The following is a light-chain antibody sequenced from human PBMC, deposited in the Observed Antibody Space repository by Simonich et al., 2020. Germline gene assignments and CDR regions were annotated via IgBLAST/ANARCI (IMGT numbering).Light chain of an antibody. CDR2: AAS. CDR3: QQYYSTPWT. J-gene: IGKJ1*01. Sequence: AIQMTQSPSSLSASVGDRVTITCRASQGLRNDLGWYQQKPGKAPKLLIYAASSLQSGVPSRFSGSGSGTDFTLTISSLQAEDVAVYYCQQYYSTPWTFGQGTKVEIK. V-gene: IGKV1-6*01. CDR1: QGLRND.